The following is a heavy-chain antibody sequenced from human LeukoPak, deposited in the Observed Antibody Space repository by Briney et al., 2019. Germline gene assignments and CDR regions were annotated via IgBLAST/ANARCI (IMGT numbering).Heavy chain of an antibody. J-gene: IGHJ4*02. CDR3: AKDRAGWLLTYFDY. CDR1: GFTFDDYA. V-gene: IGHV3-9*01. D-gene: IGHD3-22*01. Sequence: GRSLRLSCAASGFTFDDYAMHWVRQAPGKGLEWVSGISWNSGSIGYADSVKGRSTISRDNAKNSLYLQMNSLRAEDTALYYCAKDRAGWLLTYFDYWGQGTLVTVSS. CDR2: ISWNSGSI.